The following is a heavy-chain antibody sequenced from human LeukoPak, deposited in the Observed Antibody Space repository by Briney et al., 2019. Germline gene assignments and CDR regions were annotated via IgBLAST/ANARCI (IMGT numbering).Heavy chain of an antibody. D-gene: IGHD3-22*01. J-gene: IGHJ3*02. CDR1: GFTFRSYW. CDR2: ISGSGGST. CDR3: AKDLAHYYDSSGYYSDAFDI. Sequence: GGSLRLSCAASGFTFRSYWMHWVRQAPGKGLEWVSAISGSGGSTYYADSVKGRFTISRDNSKNTLYLQMNSLRAEDTAVYYCAKDLAHYYDSSGYYSDAFDIWGQGTMVTVSS. V-gene: IGHV3-23*01.